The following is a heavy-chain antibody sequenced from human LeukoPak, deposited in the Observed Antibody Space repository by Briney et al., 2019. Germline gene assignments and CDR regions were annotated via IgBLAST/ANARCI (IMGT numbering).Heavy chain of an antibody. D-gene: IGHD2-2*01. J-gene: IGHJ6*03. Sequence: GGSLRLSCAASGFTFSSYAMSWVRQAPGKGLEWVSAISGSGGSTYYADSVKGRFTISRDNSKNTLYLQMNSLRAEDTAVYYCAKHWSYCSTTSCFFNYYYYYMDVWGKGTTVTVSS. CDR1: GFTFSSYA. CDR3: AKHWSYCSTTSCFFNYYYYYMDV. CDR2: ISGSGGST. V-gene: IGHV3-23*01.